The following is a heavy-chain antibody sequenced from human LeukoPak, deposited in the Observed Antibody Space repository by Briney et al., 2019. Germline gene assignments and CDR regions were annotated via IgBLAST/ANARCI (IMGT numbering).Heavy chain of an antibody. CDR3: ARFPSGWYDYYYYGMDV. Sequence: SETLSLTCAVSGYSITSSSWWGWIRQPPGKGLEWIGYIYHSGTTYYNPSLQSRVTMSVDTSKNQFSLKLSSVTAADTAVYYCARFPSGWYDYYYYGMDVWGQGTTVTVSS. J-gene: IGHJ6*02. D-gene: IGHD6-19*01. CDR1: GYSITSSSW. CDR2: IYHSGTT. V-gene: IGHV4-28*01.